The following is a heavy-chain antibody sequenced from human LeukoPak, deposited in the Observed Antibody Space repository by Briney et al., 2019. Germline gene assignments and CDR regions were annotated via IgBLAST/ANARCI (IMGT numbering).Heavy chain of an antibody. D-gene: IGHD3-22*01. CDR2: IWYDGSNK. CDR1: GFTFSSYG. V-gene: IGHV3-33*01. CDR3: ARSGHDSSGYSY. Sequence: GGSLRLSCAASGFTFSSYGMHWVRQAPGKGLEWVAVIWYDGSNKYYADSVKGRFTISRDNSKNTLYLQMNSLRAEDTAVYYCARSGHDSSGYSYWGQGTLVTVSS. J-gene: IGHJ4*02.